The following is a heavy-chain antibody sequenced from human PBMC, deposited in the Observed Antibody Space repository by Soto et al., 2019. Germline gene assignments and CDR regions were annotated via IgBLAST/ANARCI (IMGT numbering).Heavy chain of an antibody. J-gene: IGHJ6*03. Sequence: QVQLQESGPGLVKPSETLSLTCTVSGGSISSYYWSWIRQPPGKGLEWIGYIYYSGSTNYNPSLKSQVTIPVDTSKNQFSLKLSSVTAADTAVYYCARMGYCSSTSCRMYYMDVWGKGTTVTVSS. CDR2: IYYSGST. CDR3: ARMGYCSSTSCRMYYMDV. CDR1: GGSISSYY. D-gene: IGHD2-2*01. V-gene: IGHV4-59*08.